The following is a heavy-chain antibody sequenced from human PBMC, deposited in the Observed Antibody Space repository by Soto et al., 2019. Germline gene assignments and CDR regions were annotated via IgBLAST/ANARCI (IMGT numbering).Heavy chain of an antibody. CDR1: GGTFSSYT. Sequence: QVQLVQSGAEVKKPGSSVKVSCKASGGTFSSYTISWVRQAPGHGLEWRGRIIPILGIANYAQKFQGRVTITADKTTRTASMKLSSLGSEDRAGYDCAREWERSCERCSCDPLRQGLLVTVSS. D-gene: IGHD1-26*01. CDR2: IIPILGIA. J-gene: IGHJ5*02. CDR3: AREWERSCERCSCDP. V-gene: IGHV1-69*08.